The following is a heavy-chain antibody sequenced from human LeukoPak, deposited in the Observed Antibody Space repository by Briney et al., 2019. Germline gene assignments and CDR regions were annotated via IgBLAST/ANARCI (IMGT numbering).Heavy chain of an antibody. J-gene: IGHJ4*02. CDR1: GFTFSTYA. CDR2: LTSSGGST. V-gene: IGHV3-23*01. CDR3: AKARTLTTLLGD. D-gene: IGHD3-16*01. Sequence: GGSLRLSCAASGFTFSTYAMHWVRQAPGKGLEWVSGLTSSGGSTYYADSVKGRFTISRDNTKSTLYLQMNSLSDEDTAVYYCAKARTLTTLLGDWGQGTLVTVSS.